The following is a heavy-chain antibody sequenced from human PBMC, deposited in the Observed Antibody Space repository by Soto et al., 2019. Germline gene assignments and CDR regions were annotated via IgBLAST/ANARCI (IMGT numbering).Heavy chain of an antibody. Sequence: QLQESGPGLMTPSETLSLTCSVTGDAITGNYWRWIRQPAGKGLEWIGRIYVSGATNYNPSLMGRVSMSVDTSINYFYLKLSSVTAADTAVYYCAREVSFSDYGGTSNSFDPWGRGTLVTVSS. CDR3: AREVSFSDYGGTSNSFDP. J-gene: IGHJ5*02. D-gene: IGHD3-16*01. CDR2: IYVSGAT. CDR1: GDAITGNY. V-gene: IGHV4-4*07.